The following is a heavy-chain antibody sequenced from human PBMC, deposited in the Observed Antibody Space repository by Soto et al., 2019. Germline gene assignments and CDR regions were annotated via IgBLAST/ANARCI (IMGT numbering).Heavy chain of an antibody. Sequence: KPGGSLRLSCAASGFTFSSYSMNWVRQAPGKGLERVSSISSSSSYIYYADSVKGRFTISRDNAKNSLYLQMNSLRAEDTAVYYCARDRNMVRGVPNWFDPWGQGTLVTVSS. CDR1: GFTFSSYS. D-gene: IGHD3-10*01. J-gene: IGHJ5*02. CDR2: ISSSSSYI. CDR3: ARDRNMVRGVPNWFDP. V-gene: IGHV3-21*01.